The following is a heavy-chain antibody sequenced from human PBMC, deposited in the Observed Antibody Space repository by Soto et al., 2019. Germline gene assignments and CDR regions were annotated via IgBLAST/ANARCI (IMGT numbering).Heavy chain of an antibody. D-gene: IGHD2-2*01. CDR2: ISYDGSNK. CDR1: GFTFSSYA. J-gene: IGHJ2*01. CDR3: ARGSYCSSTSCYWYFDL. Sequence: GGSLRLSCAASGFTFSSYAMHWVRQAPGKGLEWVAVISYDGSNKYYADSVKGRFTISRDNSKNTLYLQMNSLRAEDTAVDYCARGSYCSSTSCYWYFDLWGRGTLVTVSS. V-gene: IGHV3-30-3*01.